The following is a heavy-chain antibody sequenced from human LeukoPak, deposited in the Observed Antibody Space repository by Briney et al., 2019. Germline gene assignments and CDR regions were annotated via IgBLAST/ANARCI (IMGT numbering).Heavy chain of an antibody. CDR1: GFTFSSYG. CDR3: AAAMATHYFDY. Sequence: GRSLRLSCAASGFTFSSYGMHWVRQAPGKGLEWVAVISYDGSNKYYADSVKGRFTISRDNSKNTLYLQVNSLRAEDTAVYYCAAAMATHYFDYWGQGTLVTVSS. D-gene: IGHD5-24*01. J-gene: IGHJ4*02. CDR2: ISYDGSNK. V-gene: IGHV3-30*03.